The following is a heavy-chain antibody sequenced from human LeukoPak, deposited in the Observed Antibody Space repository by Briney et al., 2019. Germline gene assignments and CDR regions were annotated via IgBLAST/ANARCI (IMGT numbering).Heavy chain of an antibody. D-gene: IGHD3-10*01. V-gene: IGHV4-59*08. CDR3: ARHRRMGGSGSYYNYFDY. J-gene: IGHJ4*02. CDR2: IYYSGST. Sequence: SETLSLTCTVSGGSISSYYWSWIRQPPGKGLEWIGYIYYSGSTNYNPSLKSRVTISVDTSKNQFSLKLSSVTAADTAVYYCARHRRMGGSGSYYNYFDYWGQGTLVTVSS. CDR1: GGSISSYY.